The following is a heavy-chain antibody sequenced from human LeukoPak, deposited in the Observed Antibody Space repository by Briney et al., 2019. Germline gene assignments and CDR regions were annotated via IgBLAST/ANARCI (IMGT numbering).Heavy chain of an antibody. D-gene: IGHD5-12*01. CDR3: AHKYSGYVYYDY. V-gene: IGHV2-5*02. Sequence: TLSLTCTVSGGSISSSSYYWGWIRQPPGKALEWLALIYWDDDKRYSPSLKSRLTITKDTSKNQVVLTMTNMDPVDTATYYCAHKYSGYVYYDYWGQGTLVTVSS. CDR1: GGSISSSSYY. J-gene: IGHJ4*02. CDR2: IYWDDDK.